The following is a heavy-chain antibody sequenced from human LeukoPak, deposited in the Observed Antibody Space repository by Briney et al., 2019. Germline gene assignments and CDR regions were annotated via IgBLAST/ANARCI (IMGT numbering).Heavy chain of an antibody. CDR3: EKDSHLDV. Sequence: PSETLSLTCTVSGGSISGTDLYWGWIRQLPGKGLEWIGNIHSTGNSFCNPSLKSRVTISIDTSKNQFSLKLSSVTAADTAVYYCEKDSHLDVWGHGTTVTVSS. CDR1: GGSISGTDLY. J-gene: IGHJ6*02. V-gene: IGHV4-39*01. D-gene: IGHD2-15*01. CDR2: IHSTGNS.